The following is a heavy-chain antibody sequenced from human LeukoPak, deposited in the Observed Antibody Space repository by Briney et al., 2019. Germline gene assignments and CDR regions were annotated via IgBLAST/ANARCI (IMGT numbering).Heavy chain of an antibody. CDR2: ISGRDQTT. Sequence: GGSLTLSCAAFGFTFRNHAMNWLPHTPGKGLEGVSTISGRDQTTSYADSVKGRFTISRDNSKSTLYLQMNSLRAEDTAVYYCAKGGGFGDYGSYYCDYWGQGTLVSV. D-gene: IGHD4-17*01. CDR1: GFTFRNHA. J-gene: IGHJ4*02. V-gene: IGHV3-23*01. CDR3: AKGGGFGDYGSYYCDY.